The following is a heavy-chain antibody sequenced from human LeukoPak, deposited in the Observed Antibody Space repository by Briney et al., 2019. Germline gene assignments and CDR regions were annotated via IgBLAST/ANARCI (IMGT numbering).Heavy chain of an antibody. V-gene: IGHV4-59*01. D-gene: IGHD1-14*01. Sequence: SETLSLTCTVSGGSISSYYWSWIRQPPGKGLEWIGYIYYSGSTNYNPSLKSRVTISVDTSKNQFSLKLSSVTAADTAVYYCARRPLHLAYFDYWGQGTLVTVSS. CDR3: ARRPLHLAYFDY. J-gene: IGHJ4*02. CDR2: IYYSGST. CDR1: GGSISSYY.